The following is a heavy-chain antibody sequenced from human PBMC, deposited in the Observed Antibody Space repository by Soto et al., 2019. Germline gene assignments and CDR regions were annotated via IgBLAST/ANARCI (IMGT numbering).Heavy chain of an antibody. J-gene: IGHJ6*02. CDR3: ARELHSYYDFWSGYWRYYGMDV. Sequence: PGGSLRLYCADSGFTFSSYDMHWVRQAPGKGLEWVAVISYDGSNKYYADSVKGRFTISRDNSKNTLYLQMNSLRAEDTAVYYCARELHSYYDFWSGYWRYYGMDVWGQGTTVTVS. CDR2: ISYDGSNK. V-gene: IGHV3-30-3*01. CDR1: GFTFSSYD. D-gene: IGHD3-3*01.